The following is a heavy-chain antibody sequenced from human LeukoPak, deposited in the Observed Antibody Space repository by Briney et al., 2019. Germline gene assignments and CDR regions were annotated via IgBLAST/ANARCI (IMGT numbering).Heavy chain of an antibody. V-gene: IGHV1-8*03. Sequence: ASVKVSCKASGYTFTSYDINWVRQATGQGLEWMGWMNPNSGNTGYAQKFQGRVTITRNTSISTAYMELNSLKTEDTAVYYCTTMGLYCGGDCLDYWGQGTLVTVSS. J-gene: IGHJ4*02. CDR2: MNPNSGNT. D-gene: IGHD2-21*02. CDR3: TTMGLYCGGDCLDY. CDR1: GYTFTSYD.